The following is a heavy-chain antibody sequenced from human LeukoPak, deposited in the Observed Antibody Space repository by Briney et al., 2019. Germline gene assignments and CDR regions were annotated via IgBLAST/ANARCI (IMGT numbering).Heavy chain of an antibody. Sequence: ASVKVPCKASGYSFIGYYVHWVRQAPGQGLEWMGWINPSNGGTNYAQKFQGRVTMTRDTSINIGYLELTRLRSDDTAVYYCVRDNGGVPGTFDLWGQGTLVTVSS. CDR2: INPSNGGT. CDR3: VRDNGGVPGTFDL. V-gene: IGHV1-2*02. CDR1: GYSFIGYY. D-gene: IGHD1-7*01. J-gene: IGHJ4*02.